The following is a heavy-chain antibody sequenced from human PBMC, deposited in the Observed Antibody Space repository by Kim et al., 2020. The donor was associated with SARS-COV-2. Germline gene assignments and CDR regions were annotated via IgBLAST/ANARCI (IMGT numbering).Heavy chain of an antibody. CDR1: GGSISSSSYY. CDR2: IYYSGST. Sequence: SETLSLTCTVSGGSISSSSYYWGWIRQPPGKGLEWIGSIYYSGSTYYNPSLKSRVTISVDTSKNQFSLKLSSVTAADTAVYYCASSSTSLLGWFDPWGQGTLVTVSS. CDR3: ASSSTSLLGWFDP. J-gene: IGHJ5*02. D-gene: IGHD2-2*01. V-gene: IGHV4-39*01.